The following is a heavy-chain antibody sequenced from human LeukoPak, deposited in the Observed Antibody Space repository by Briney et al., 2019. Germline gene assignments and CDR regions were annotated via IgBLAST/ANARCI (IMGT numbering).Heavy chain of an antibody. D-gene: IGHD6-19*01. CDR1: GFTLIDYD. CDR2: IGIRGDT. CDR3: ARGGIQVSGIDEFDY. Sequence: GGSLRLSCAASGFTLIDYDMHRVHQVIGKGLEWVSAIGIRGDTHYSGSVKGRFTISRENAESSLYLQMNSLRAEDTAVYYCARGGIQVSGIDEFDYWGQGTLVTVSS. V-gene: IGHV3-13*01. J-gene: IGHJ4*02.